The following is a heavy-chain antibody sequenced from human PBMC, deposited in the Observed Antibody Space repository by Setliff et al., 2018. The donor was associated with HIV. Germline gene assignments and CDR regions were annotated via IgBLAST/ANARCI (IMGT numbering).Heavy chain of an antibody. CDR3: ARDFYGSGSPPCGY. V-gene: IGHV3-7*01. Sequence: PSETLSLTCTVSGGSASNSRYYWGWIRQPPGKGLEWVANIKQDGSEMYYVDSVKGRFTISRDNAKNSLFLQMKSLRAEDTGVYYCARDFYGSGSPPCGYWGQGTLVTVSS. D-gene: IGHD3-10*01. J-gene: IGHJ4*02. CDR1: GGSASNSRYY. CDR2: IKQDGSEM.